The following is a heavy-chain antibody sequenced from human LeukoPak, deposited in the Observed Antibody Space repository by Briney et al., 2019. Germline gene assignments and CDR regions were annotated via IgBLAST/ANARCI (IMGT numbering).Heavy chain of an antibody. CDR2: ICGSGGRT. Sequence: PGGSLRLSCAASGFTFSSYAMSWVRQAPGKGLEWVSAICGSGGRTYYADSVKGRFTISRDNSKNTLYLQMNSLRAEDTAVYYCARDPTVTTLYYYYGMDVWGQGTTVTVSS. CDR3: ARDPTVTTLYYYYGMDV. CDR1: GFTFSSYA. D-gene: IGHD4-17*01. V-gene: IGHV3-23*01. J-gene: IGHJ6*02.